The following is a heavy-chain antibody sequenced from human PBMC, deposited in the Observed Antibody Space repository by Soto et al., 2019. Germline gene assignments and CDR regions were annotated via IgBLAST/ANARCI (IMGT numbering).Heavy chain of an antibody. Sequence: EVQLVGSGGGLVQPGGSLRLSCAASGLTFSDRYMDWVRQVPGKGLEWVGRIRKKTNSYTTEYAASVKGRFIISRDDSTNSLYLQMSSLKTEDTAVYYCTTVTTVDYYFDYWGQGTLVTVSS. CDR2: IRKKTNSYTT. D-gene: IGHD4-17*01. CDR3: TTVTTVDYYFDY. V-gene: IGHV3-72*01. J-gene: IGHJ4*02. CDR1: GLTFSDRY.